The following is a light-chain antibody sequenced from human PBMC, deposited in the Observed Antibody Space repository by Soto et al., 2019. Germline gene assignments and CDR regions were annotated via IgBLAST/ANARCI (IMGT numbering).Light chain of an antibody. CDR1: SSDVGGYNS. J-gene: IGLJ2*01. V-gene: IGLV2-14*03. CDR3: SSYTSSATLI. Sequence: QSALTQPASVSGSPGQSITISCTGTSSDVGGYNSVSWYQRHPGKAPKLMIYDVSNRPSGVSDRFSGSKSGNTASLTISGRQAEDEADYFCSSYTSSATLIFGGGTQLTVL. CDR2: DVS.